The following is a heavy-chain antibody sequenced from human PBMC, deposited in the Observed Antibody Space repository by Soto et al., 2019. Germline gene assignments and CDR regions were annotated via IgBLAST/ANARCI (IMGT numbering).Heavy chain of an antibody. CDR1: GGSISSSSYY. CDR2: IYYSGIT. D-gene: IGHD6-19*01. J-gene: IGHJ4*02. CDR3: ARSSAVAGTGMDDY. V-gene: IGHV4-39*01. Sequence: SETLSLTCTVSGGSISSSSYYWGWIRQPPGKGLEWIGSIYYSGITYYNPSLKSRVTISVDTSKNQFSLKLSSVTAADTAVYYCARSSAVAGTGMDDYWGQGTLVTVSS.